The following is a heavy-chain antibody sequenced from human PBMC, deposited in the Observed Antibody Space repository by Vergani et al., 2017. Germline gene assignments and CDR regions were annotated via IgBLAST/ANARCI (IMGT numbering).Heavy chain of an antibody. CDR1: GFSFSDHY. CDR2: ISNSGNTI. CDR3: ARDPRDIVVVPAAPTWFDP. J-gene: IGHJ5*02. Sequence: QVQLVESGGGLVKPGGSLRLSCAASGFSFSDHYMTWIRQAPGKGREWVSYISNSGNTIEYADSVKGRFSISRDNAKSSLFLQMDSLRAEDTAVYYCARDPRDIVVVPAAPTWFDPWGQGTLVTVSS. D-gene: IGHD2-2*01. V-gene: IGHV3-11*01.